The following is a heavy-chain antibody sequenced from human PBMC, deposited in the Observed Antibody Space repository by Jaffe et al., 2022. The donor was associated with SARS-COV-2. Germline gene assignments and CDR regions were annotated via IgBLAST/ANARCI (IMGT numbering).Heavy chain of an antibody. D-gene: IGHD6-19*01. V-gene: IGHV2-5*02. J-gene: IGHJ5*02. CDR2: IYWDDDK. Sequence: QITLKESGPTLVKPTQTLTLTCTFSGFSLSTSGVGVGWIRQPPGKALEWLALIYWDDDKRYSPSLKSRLTITKDTSKNQVVLTMTNMDPVDTATYYCAHRLIAVAGAYNWFDPWGQGTLVTVSS. CDR3: AHRLIAVAGAYNWFDP. CDR1: GFSLSTSGVG.